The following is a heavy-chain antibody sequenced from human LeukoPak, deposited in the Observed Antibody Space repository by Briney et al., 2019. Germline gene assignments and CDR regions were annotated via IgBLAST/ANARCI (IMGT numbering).Heavy chain of an antibody. CDR1: GYTFTSYY. D-gene: IGHD3-22*01. CDR3: ARDVFTKYYDSSGYYWVY. J-gene: IGHJ4*02. Sequence: ASVKVSCKASGYTFTSYYMHWVRQAPGQGLEWMGIINPSGGSTSYAQKFQGRVTMTRDMSTSTVYMELSSLRSEDTAVYYCARDVFTKYYDSSGYYWVYWGQGTLVTVSS. V-gene: IGHV1-46*01. CDR2: INPSGGST.